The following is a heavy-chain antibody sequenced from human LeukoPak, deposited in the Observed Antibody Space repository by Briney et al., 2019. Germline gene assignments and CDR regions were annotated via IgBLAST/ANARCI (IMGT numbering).Heavy chain of an antibody. CDR3: ARRSTYGSGTNYLFDY. CDR2: IYPGDSDT. CDR1: GYSFPIYW. D-gene: IGHD3-10*01. V-gene: IGHV5-51*01. J-gene: IGHJ4*02. Sequence: GESLKISCKGSGYSFPIYWIGWVRQMPGKGLEWMGIIYPGDSDTRYSPSFQGQIIISADKSISTAYLQWSSLKASDTAMYYCARRSTYGSGTNYLFDYWGQGTLVTVSS.